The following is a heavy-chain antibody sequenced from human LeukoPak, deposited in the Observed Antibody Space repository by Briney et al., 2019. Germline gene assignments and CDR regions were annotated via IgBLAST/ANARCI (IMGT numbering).Heavy chain of an antibody. CDR2: INHSGST. V-gene: IGHV4-34*01. CDR1: GGSFSNYY. Sequence: SETLSLTCAVYGGSFSNYYWSWIRQPPGKGLEWIGEINHSGSTNYNPSLKSRVTISVDTSKNQFSLKLSSVTAADTAVYYCARGYDFWSGYFPGAFDIWGQGTMVTVSS. CDR3: ARGYDFWSGYFPGAFDI. J-gene: IGHJ3*02. D-gene: IGHD3-3*01.